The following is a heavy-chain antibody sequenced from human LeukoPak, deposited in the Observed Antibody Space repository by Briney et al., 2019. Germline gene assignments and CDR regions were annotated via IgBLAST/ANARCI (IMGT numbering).Heavy chain of an antibody. CDR2: IYYSGST. CDR1: GGSISSSSYY. CDR3: ARSLMDGPFDY. J-gene: IGHJ4*02. D-gene: IGHD3/OR15-3a*01. V-gene: IGHV4-39*01. Sequence: SETLSLTCTVSGGSISSSSYYWGWIRQPPGKGLEWIGSIYYSGSTYYNPSLKSRVTISVDTSKNQFSLKLSSVTAADTAVYYCARSLMDGPFDYWGQGTLVTVSS.